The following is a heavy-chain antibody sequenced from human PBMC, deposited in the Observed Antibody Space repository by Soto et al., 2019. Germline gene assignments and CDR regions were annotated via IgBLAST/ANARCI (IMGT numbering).Heavy chain of an antibody. D-gene: IGHD6-6*01. CDR3: ARDQAARDAMYYYYYYGMDV. CDR1: GDSVSSNSAA. V-gene: IGHV6-1*01. Sequence: PSQTLSLTCAISGDSVSSNSAAWNWIRQSPSRGLEWLGRTYYRSKWYNDYAVSVKSRITINPDTSKNQFSLQLNSVTPEDTAVCYCARDQAARDAMYYYYYYGMDVWGQGTTVTVSS. J-gene: IGHJ6*02. CDR2: TYYRSKWYN.